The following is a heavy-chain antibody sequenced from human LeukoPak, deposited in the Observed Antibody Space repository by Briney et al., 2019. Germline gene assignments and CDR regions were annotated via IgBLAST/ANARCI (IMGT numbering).Heavy chain of an antibody. CDR2: INPNSGGT. CDR3: ARALGTIFGVADNWFDP. CDR1: GYTFTGYY. Sequence: ASVKVSCKASGYTFTGYYMHWVRQAPGQGLEWMGWINPNSGGTNYAQKFQGRVTMTRDTSISTAYMELSRLRSDDTAVYYCARALGTIFGVADNWFDPWGQGTLVTVSS. V-gene: IGHV1-2*02. J-gene: IGHJ5*02. D-gene: IGHD3-3*01.